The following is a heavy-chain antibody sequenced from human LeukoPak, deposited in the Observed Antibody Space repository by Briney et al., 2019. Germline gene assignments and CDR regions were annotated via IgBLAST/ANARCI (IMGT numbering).Heavy chain of an antibody. V-gene: IGHV4-59*08. CDR2: IYYSGST. J-gene: IGHJ4*02. Sequence: PSETLSLTCTVSGGSISSYYWSWIRQPPGKGPEWRGYIYYSGSTNYNPSLKSRVTISVDTSKNQFSLKLSSATAADTAVYYCARHSVDSSSWYQPHYFDYWGQGTLVTVSS. D-gene: IGHD6-13*01. CDR1: GGSISSYY. CDR3: ARHSVDSSSWYQPHYFDY.